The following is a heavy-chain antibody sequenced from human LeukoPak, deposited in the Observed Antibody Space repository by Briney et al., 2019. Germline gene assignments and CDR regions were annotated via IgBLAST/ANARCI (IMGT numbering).Heavy chain of an antibody. J-gene: IGHJ4*02. V-gene: IGHV4-59*12. D-gene: IGHD5-12*01. Sequence: SETLFLTCNVSGGSISNYYWSWIRQPPGKGLEWIGYIHHSGITNYNPSLKSRVTISVDTSKNQFSLKLSSVTAADTAVYYCARREWLRNFDYWGQGTLVTVSS. CDR2: IHHSGIT. CDR1: GGSISNYY. CDR3: ARREWLRNFDY.